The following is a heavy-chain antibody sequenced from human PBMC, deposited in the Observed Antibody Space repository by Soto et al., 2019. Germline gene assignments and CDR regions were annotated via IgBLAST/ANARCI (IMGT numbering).Heavy chain of an antibody. CDR3: EKGGEHSSGWANFDY. Sequence: EVQLLESGGGLVQPGGSLRLSCAASGVTFSSYAMSWVRQAPGKGLEWVSAISGSGGSTYYADSVKGRLTISRDNSKNTLYLQMNSLRAEETAVYYCEKGGEHSSGWANFDYWGQGTLVTVSS. V-gene: IGHV3-23*01. CDR1: GVTFSSYA. J-gene: IGHJ4*02. D-gene: IGHD6-19*01. CDR2: ISGSGGST.